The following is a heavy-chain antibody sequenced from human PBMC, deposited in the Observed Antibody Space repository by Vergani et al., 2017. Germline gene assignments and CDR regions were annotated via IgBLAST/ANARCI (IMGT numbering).Heavy chain of an antibody. CDR3: ARDQAPPTVTTSLPACAPRYFDL. D-gene: IGHD4-17*01. V-gene: IGHV3-21*01. Sequence: EVQLVESGGGLVKPGGSLRLSCAASGFTFSSYSMNWVRQAPGKGLDWVSSISSSSSYIYYADSVKGRFTISRDNAKNSLYLQMNSLRAEDTAVYYCARDQAPPTVTTSLPACAPRYFDLWGRRT. J-gene: IGHJ2*01. CDR2: ISSSSSYI. CDR1: GFTFSSYS.